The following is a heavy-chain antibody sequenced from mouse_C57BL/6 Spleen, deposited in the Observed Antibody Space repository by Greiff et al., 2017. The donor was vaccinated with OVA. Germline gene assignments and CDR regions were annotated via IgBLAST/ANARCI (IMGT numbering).Heavy chain of an antibody. D-gene: IGHD1-1*01. CDR3: ARHTTVVATRYFDV. CDR2: IYPGDGDN. Sequence: QVQLKQSGAELVKPGASVKISCKASGYAFSSYWMNWVKQRPGKGLEWIGQIYPGDGDNNYNGKFKGKATLTADKSSSTPYMQLSSLTSEDSAVYFCARHTTVVATRYFDVWGTGTTVTVSS. V-gene: IGHV1-80*01. J-gene: IGHJ1*03. CDR1: GYAFSSYW.